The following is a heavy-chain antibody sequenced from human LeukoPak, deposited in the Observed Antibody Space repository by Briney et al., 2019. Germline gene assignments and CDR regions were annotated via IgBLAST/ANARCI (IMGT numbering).Heavy chain of an antibody. Sequence: PGGSLRLSCAASGFTFSIYAMSWVRQAPGKGLEWVAVISYDGSNKYHADSVKGRFTISRDNSKNTLYLQMNSLRAEDTAVYYCAKGHQTRNHGDYGGWGQGTLVTVSS. CDR2: ISYDGSNK. CDR3: AKGHQTRNHGDYGG. D-gene: IGHD4-17*01. CDR1: GFTFSIYA. J-gene: IGHJ4*02. V-gene: IGHV3-30*18.